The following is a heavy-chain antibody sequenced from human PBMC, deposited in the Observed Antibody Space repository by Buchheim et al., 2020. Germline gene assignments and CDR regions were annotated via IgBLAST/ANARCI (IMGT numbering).Heavy chain of an antibody. CDR3: ARDLLVWFGDGGSMDV. J-gene: IGHJ6*02. CDR1: GFTFSGYA. V-gene: IGHV3-33*01. CDR2: IWFDGSRK. Sequence: QGQLVESGGGVVQPGGSLRLSCEASGFTFSGYAMHWARQTPGKGLEWVAVIWFDGSRKEYADSVKGRFDISRDDSKNTLHLQMNNLRAEDTAVYYCARDLLVWFGDGGSMDVWGQGTT. D-gene: IGHD3-10*01.